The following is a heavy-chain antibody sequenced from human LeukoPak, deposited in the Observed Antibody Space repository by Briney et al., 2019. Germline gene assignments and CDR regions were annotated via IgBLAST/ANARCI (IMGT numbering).Heavy chain of an antibody. CDR1: GFTVSSYF. V-gene: IGHV3-53*01. Sequence: GGSLRLSCAASGFTVSSYFVSWVRQAPGKGLEWVSLTYSGGTTDYADSVKGRFTISRDNSKNTLYLQMNSLRAEDTAVYYCARGEGGSYYTLRNPYYYMDVWGKGTTVTVSS. CDR2: TYSGGTT. J-gene: IGHJ6*03. CDR3: ARGEGGSYYTLRNPYYYMDV. D-gene: IGHD1-26*01.